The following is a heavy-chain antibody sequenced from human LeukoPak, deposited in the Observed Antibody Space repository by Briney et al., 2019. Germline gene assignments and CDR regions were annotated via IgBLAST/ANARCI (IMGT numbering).Heavy chain of an antibody. CDR1: GGTFSSYA. V-gene: IGHV1-69*13. CDR3: AREWDYDILTGYYSDPLYYYYYGMDV. J-gene: IGHJ6*02. Sequence: SVKVSCKASGGTFSSYAISWVRQAPGQGLEWMGGIILIFGTANYAQKFQGRVTTTADESTSTAYMELSSLRSEDTAVYYCAREWDYDILTGYYSDPLYYYYYGMDVWGQGTTVTVSS. D-gene: IGHD3-9*01. CDR2: IILIFGTA.